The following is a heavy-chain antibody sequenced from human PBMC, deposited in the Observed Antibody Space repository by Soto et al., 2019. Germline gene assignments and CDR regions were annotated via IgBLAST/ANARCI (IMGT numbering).Heavy chain of an antibody. Sequence: ASVKVSCEASGYTFTGYYMHWARQAPGQGLEWMGWINPNSGGTNYAQKFQGRVTMTRDTSISTAYMELSRLRSDDTAVYYCARANNVVRYQRPYYYGIHALGEGTTVTVSS. CDR3: ARANNVVRYQRPYYYGIHA. D-gene: IGHD2-2*01. CDR1: GYTFTGYY. V-gene: IGHV1-2*02. CDR2: INPNSGGT. J-gene: IGHJ6*02.